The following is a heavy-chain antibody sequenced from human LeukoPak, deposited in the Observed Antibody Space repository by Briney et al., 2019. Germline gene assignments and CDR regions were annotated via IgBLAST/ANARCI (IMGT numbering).Heavy chain of an antibody. CDR1: GGSISSSNW. V-gene: IGHV4-4*02. CDR3: ARRTFYYDSSGGNWFDP. CDR2: IYHSGST. J-gene: IGHJ5*02. D-gene: IGHD3-22*01. Sequence: SGTLSLTCAVSGGSISSSNWWSWVRQPPGKGLEWIGEIYHSGSTNYNPSLKSRVTISVDKSKNQFSLKLSSVTAADTAVYYCARRTFYYDSSGGNWFDPWGQGTLVTVSS.